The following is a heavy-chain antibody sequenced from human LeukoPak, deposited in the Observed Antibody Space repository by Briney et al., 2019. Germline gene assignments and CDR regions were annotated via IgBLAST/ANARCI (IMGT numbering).Heavy chain of an antibody. CDR2: IRYDGRNK. Sequence: SCKASGYTFTGYYMHWVRQAPGKGLEWVTSIRYDGRNKYSADSVKGRFTISRDNSKNTLYLQMNSLRAEDTAVYYCAKTTIVGVTVDAFDIWGQGTMVTVSS. CDR1: GYTFTGYY. J-gene: IGHJ3*02. V-gene: IGHV3-30*02. D-gene: IGHD1-26*01. CDR3: AKTTIVGVTVDAFDI.